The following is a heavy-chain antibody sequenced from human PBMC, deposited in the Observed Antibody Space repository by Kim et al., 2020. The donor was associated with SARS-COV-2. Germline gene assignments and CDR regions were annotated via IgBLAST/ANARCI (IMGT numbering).Heavy chain of an antibody. J-gene: IGHJ6*02. D-gene: IGHD6-13*01. CDR3: ARAHSSWYLFYYYGMDV. V-gene: IGHV3-7*03. Sequence: GGSLRPSCAASGFTFSSYWMSWVRQAPGKGLEWVANIKQDGSEKYYVDSVKGRFTISRDNAKNSLYLQMNSLRAEDTAVYYCARAHSSWYLFYYYGMDVWGQGTTVTVSS. CDR2: IKQDGSEK. CDR1: GFTFSSYW.